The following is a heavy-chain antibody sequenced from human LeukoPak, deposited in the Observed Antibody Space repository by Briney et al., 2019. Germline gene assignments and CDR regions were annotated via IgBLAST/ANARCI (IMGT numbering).Heavy chain of an antibody. CDR3: ARGGDSSGWHDGGFDY. CDR1: GYTFTGYY. CDR2: INPNSGGT. J-gene: IGHJ4*02. D-gene: IGHD6-19*01. V-gene: IGHV1-2*06. Sequence: ASVKVSCKASGYTFTGYYMHWLRQAPGQGLEWMGRINPNSGGTNYAQKFQGRVTMTRDTSTSTAYMELSRLRSDDTAVYYCARGGDSSGWHDGGFDYWGQGTLVTVSS.